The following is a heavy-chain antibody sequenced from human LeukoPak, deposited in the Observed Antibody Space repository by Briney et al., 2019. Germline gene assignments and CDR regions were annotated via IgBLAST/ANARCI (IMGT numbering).Heavy chain of an antibody. CDR1: GGSFSGYY. CDR2: IYYSGST. D-gene: IGHD3-10*01. CDR3: ARHGGLLWFGERNWFDP. V-gene: IGHV4-34*01. Sequence: SETLSLTCAVYGGSFSGYYRSWIRQPPGKGLEWIGSIYYSGSTYYNPSLKSRVTISVDTSKNQFSLKLSSVTAADTAVYYCARHGGLLWFGERNWFDPWGQGTLVTVSS. J-gene: IGHJ5*02.